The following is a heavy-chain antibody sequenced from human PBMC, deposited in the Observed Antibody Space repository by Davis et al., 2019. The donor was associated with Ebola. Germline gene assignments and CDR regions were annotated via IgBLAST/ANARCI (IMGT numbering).Heavy chain of an antibody. CDR1: GISFSNYG. V-gene: IGHV3-30*03. CDR2: ISYDGNNK. D-gene: IGHD2-15*01. Sequence: PGGSLRLSCAASGISFSNYGMFWVRQAPGKGLEWVAVISYDGNNKYYEQFVKGRFTISRDNSKNTLYLQMNSLRAEDTAVYYCAGGTYYYYGMDVWGQGTTVTVSS. J-gene: IGHJ6*02. CDR3: AGGTYYYYGMDV.